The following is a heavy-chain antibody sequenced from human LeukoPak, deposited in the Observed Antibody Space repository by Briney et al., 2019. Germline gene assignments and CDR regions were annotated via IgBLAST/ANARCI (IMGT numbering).Heavy chain of an antibody. D-gene: IGHD6-19*01. CDR1: GLTFSDYW. CDR3: ARDGPYSSGWWGTPNNAFDI. Sequence: GGSLRLSCVASGLTFSDYWMSWVRQAPGKGLEWVSSISSSSSYIYYADSVKGRFTISRDNAKNSLYLQMNSLRAEDTAVYYCARDGPYSSGWWGTPNNAFDIWGQGTMVTVSS. J-gene: IGHJ3*02. V-gene: IGHV3-21*01. CDR2: ISSSSSYI.